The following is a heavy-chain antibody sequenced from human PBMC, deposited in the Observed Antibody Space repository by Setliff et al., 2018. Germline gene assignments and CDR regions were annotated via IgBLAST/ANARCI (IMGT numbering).Heavy chain of an antibody. CDR3: ARRGYYYGWGDSNAFDI. Sequence: PSETLSLTCTVSGGSISTRSYWGWIRQPPGKGLEWIGSIYYSGTTYYNPSLKSRVTISVDTSKNQFSLKLSSVTAADTAVYYCARRGYYYGWGDSNAFDIWGQGTMVTVSS. CDR1: GGSISTRSY. D-gene: IGHD3-10*01. J-gene: IGHJ3*02. V-gene: IGHV4-39*01. CDR2: IYYSGTT.